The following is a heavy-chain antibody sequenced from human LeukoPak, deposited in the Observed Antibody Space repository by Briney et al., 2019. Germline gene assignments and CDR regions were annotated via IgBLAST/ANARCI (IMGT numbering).Heavy chain of an antibody. V-gene: IGHV5-10-1*01. J-gene: IGHJ4*02. CDR2: IDPSDSYS. CDR1: GYSFTSYW. D-gene: IGHD6-19*01. Sequence: GESLKISCNTSGYSFTSYWIAWVRQMPGKGLEWMGRIDPSDSYSDYSPSFQGHVTVSVDKSISTAYLEWSSLKASDTAMYYCARQYGSGSSISPDFDYWGQGTLVTVSS. CDR3: ARQYGSGSSISPDFDY.